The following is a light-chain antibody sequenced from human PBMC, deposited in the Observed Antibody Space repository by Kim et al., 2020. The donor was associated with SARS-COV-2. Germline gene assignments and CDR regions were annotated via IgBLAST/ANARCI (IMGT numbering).Light chain of an antibody. CDR3: QQYNSFSRT. CDR1: QSISTW. Sequence: DIQMTQSPSTLSASVGDRVTITCRASQSISTWLAWYQQKAGKAPKLLIYKASSLESGVPLRFSGSGSGTEFTLTISSLQPDDFATYYCQQYNSFSRTFGQGTKVDIK. V-gene: IGKV1-5*03. J-gene: IGKJ1*01. CDR2: KAS.